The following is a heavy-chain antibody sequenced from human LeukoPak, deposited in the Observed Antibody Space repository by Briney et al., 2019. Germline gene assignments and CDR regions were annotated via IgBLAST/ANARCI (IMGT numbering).Heavy chain of an antibody. V-gene: IGHV4-59*01. Sequence: TSETLSLTCTVSGGSISSYYWSWIRQPPGKGLEWMGYIYYSGSTNYNPSLKSRVTISVDTSKSQFSLKLSSVTAADTAVYYCARDMRDFWSGYRSFYGMDVWGQGTTVTVSS. CDR2: IYYSGST. CDR1: GGSISSYY. CDR3: ARDMRDFWSGYRSFYGMDV. D-gene: IGHD3-3*01. J-gene: IGHJ6*02.